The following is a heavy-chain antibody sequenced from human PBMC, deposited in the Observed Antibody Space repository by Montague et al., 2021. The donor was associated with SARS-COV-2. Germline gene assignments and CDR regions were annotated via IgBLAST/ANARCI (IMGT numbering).Heavy chain of an antibody. CDR1: GGSTNNYY. J-gene: IGHJ5*02. CDR2: IHASGIS. D-gene: IGHD3-10*01. CDR3: ARGRFCYDSGELGS. V-gene: IGHV4-4*07. Sequence: SETLSLTCTVSGGSTNNYYWSWIRQPAGKGLEWIGRIHASGISTYNPSLETRVTMSVDTSKNQFSLKLSSVTAADTAVYYCARGRFCYDSGELGSWGQGTLVTVSS.